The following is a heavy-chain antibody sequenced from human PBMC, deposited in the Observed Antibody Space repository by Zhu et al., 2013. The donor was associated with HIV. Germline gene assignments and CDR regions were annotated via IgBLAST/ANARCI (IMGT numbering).Heavy chain of an antibody. Sequence: QVQLQQWGAGLLKPSKTLSLTCAVYGGSFSDYYWTWVRQPPGKGLEWIGEINHSGSTNYNPSLKTRVSISVDTSKNQFSLKLNSVTAADTGVYYCARGAKLTTFLDSWSQGTRSPSPQ. CDR2: INHSGST. CDR3: ARGAKLTTFLDS. V-gene: IGHV4-34*02. J-gene: IGHJ4*02. CDR1: GGSFSDYY. D-gene: IGHD2-21*01.